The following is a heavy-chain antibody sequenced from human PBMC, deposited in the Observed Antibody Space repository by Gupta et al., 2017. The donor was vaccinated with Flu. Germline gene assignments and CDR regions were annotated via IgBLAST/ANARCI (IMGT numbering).Heavy chain of an antibody. CDR1: GFTFSSYG. Sequence: QVQLVESGGGVVQPGRSLRLSCAASGFTFSSYGMHWVRQAPGKGLEWVAVISYDGSNKYYADSVKGRFTISRDNSKNTLYLQMNSLRAEDTAVYYCAKALSPYCSGGSCSPGIDYWGQGTLVTVSS. CDR3: AKALSPYCSGGSCSPGIDY. CDR2: ISYDGSNK. J-gene: IGHJ4*02. V-gene: IGHV3-30*18. D-gene: IGHD2-15*01.